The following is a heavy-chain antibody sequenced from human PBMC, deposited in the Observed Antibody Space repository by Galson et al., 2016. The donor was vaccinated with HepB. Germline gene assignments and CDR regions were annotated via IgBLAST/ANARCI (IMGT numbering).Heavy chain of an antibody. J-gene: IGHJ5*02. CDR1: GLSVGANY. CDR3: ARGWDIVSVPAAMGGWLDP. CDR2: INDSGNI. D-gene: IGHD2-2*01. V-gene: IGHV4-34*01. Sequence: LRLSCAASGLSVGANYMTWVRQAPGKGLEWIGEINDSGNIHYNPSLKSRVIISIETSNNQFSLKLNSVTATDTAVYYCARGWDIVSVPAAMGGWLDPWGQGTLVTVSS.